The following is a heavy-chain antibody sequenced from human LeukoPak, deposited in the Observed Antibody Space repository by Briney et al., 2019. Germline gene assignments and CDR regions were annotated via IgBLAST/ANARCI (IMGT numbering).Heavy chain of an antibody. V-gene: IGHV1-46*01. CDR1: GYTFTTYY. J-gene: IGHJ5*02. D-gene: IGHD4-17*01. CDR3: GRDSTVTTFRGCVDP. CDR2: IKPSGGST. Sequence: ASVKVSCKASGYTFTTYYMHWVRQAPGQGLEWMGVIKPSGGSTTYAQKFQGRVTMTRDASTSTVYIELSSLTSEDTGVYYCGRDSTVTTFRGCVDPWGQGTLVTVSS.